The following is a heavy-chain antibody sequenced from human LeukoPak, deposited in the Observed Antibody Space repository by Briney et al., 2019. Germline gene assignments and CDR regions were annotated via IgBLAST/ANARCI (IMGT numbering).Heavy chain of an antibody. J-gene: IGHJ5*02. CDR1: GYTLTELS. V-gene: IGHV1-24*01. D-gene: IGHD3-10*01. CDR3: ATDSSLLWFGESRSFWFDP. CDR2: FDPEDGET. Sequence: ASVTVSCKVSGYTLTELSMHWVRQAPGKGLEWMGGFDPEDGETIYAQKFQGRVTMTEDTSTDTAYMELSSLRSEDTAVYYCATDSSLLWFGESRSFWFDPWGQGTLVTVSS.